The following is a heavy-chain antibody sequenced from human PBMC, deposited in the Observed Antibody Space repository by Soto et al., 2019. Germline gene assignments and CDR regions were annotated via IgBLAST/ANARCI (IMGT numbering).Heavy chain of an antibody. CDR2: IVPVLGRP. CDR1: PGSFRNFG. D-gene: IGHD5-12*01. CDR3: AREGSGYNF. J-gene: IGHJ4*02. V-gene: IGHV1-69*13. Sequence: AVKVSCKASPGSFRNFGIKWVRQAPVQGREWIGLIVPVLGRPNYAQKFRCRLTITADESTSTGYMELISLRSDDTAVYYCAREGSGYNFWGQGTQVTVSS.